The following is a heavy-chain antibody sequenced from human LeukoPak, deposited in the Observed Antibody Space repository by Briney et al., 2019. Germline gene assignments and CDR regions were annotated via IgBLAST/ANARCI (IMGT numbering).Heavy chain of an antibody. Sequence: SETLSLTCAVYGGSFSSYYWSWIRQSPGKGLEWIGKINHSGSTNYNPSLKSRVTISVDTSKNQFSLRLNSVTAADTAVYYCARVTEYYGSGRRHNYYSYYMDVWGKGTTVTISS. CDR2: INHSGST. V-gene: IGHV4-34*01. J-gene: IGHJ6*03. CDR1: GGSFSSYY. D-gene: IGHD3-10*01. CDR3: ARVTEYYGSGRRHNYYSYYMDV.